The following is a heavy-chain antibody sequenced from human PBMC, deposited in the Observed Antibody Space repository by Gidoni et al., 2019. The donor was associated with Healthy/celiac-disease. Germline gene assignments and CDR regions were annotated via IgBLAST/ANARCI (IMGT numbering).Heavy chain of an antibody. V-gene: IGHV3-23*01. D-gene: IGHD3-10*01. J-gene: IGHJ4*02. CDR2: ISGSGGST. Sequence: EVQLLESGGGLVHPGGSLRLSCAASGFSCSSYAMSWVRQAPGKGLDWVPAISGSGGSTYYADSVKGRFTISRDNSKNTLYLQMNSLRAEDTAVYYCAKMVRGVISTGWENYWGQGTLVTVSS. CDR1: GFSCSSYA. CDR3: AKMVRGVISTGWENY.